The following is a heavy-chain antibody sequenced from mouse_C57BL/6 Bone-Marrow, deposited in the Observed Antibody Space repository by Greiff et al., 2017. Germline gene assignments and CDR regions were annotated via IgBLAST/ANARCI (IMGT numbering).Heavy chain of an antibody. D-gene: IGHD3-2*02. CDR1: GFTFSSYG. CDR3: VRQAGYYAMDY. V-gene: IGHV5-6*02. CDR2: ISSGGSYT. J-gene: IGHJ4*01. Sequence: EVMLVESGGDLVKPGGSLKLSCAASGFTFSSYGMSWVRQTPDKRLEWVATISSGGSYTYYPDSVKGRVTISRDNAKNTQYLQMSSLKSEDTAMCYCVRQAGYYAMDYWGQGTSVTVSS.